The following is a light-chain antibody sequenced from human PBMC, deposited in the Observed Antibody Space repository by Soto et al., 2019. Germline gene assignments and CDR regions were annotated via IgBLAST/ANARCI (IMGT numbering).Light chain of an antibody. CDR2: EVT. CDR3: SSKRDSSTLFV. Sequence: QSVLTQPASVSGSPGQSITISRTGTSSDVGAYNYVSWYQHHPGKVPKLLIYEVTNRPSGVSDRFSGSKSGNTASLTISGLQAEDEADYYCSSKRDSSTLFVFGTGTKVTAL. CDR1: SSDVGAYNY. V-gene: IGLV2-14*01. J-gene: IGLJ1*01.